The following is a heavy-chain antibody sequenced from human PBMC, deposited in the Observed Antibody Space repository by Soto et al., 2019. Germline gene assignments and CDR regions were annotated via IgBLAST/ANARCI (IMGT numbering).Heavy chain of an antibody. Sequence: QVQLVESGGGVVQPGRSLRLSCAASGFTFSSYGMHWVRQAPGKGLEWVAVISYDGSNKYYADSVKGRFTISRDNSKNTLYLQMNSLRAEDRAVYYCAKGQSRWLGYEYGMDVWGQGTTVTVSS. J-gene: IGHJ6*02. V-gene: IGHV3-30*18. CDR1: GFTFSSYG. D-gene: IGHD3-10*01. CDR3: AKGQSRWLGYEYGMDV. CDR2: ISYDGSNK.